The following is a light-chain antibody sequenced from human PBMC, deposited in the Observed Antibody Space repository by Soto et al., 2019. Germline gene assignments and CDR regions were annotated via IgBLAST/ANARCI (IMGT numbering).Light chain of an antibody. CDR3: SSYTSSSTLDV. Sequence: QSALTQPASVSGSPGQSITISCTGTSSDVGGYNYVSWYQQHPGKAPKLMIYDVSNRPLGVSNRFSGSKSGNTASLTISGLQAEDEADYYCSSYTSSSTLDVFGTGTKVTVL. CDR1: SSDVGGYNY. J-gene: IGLJ1*01. V-gene: IGLV2-14*01. CDR2: DVS.